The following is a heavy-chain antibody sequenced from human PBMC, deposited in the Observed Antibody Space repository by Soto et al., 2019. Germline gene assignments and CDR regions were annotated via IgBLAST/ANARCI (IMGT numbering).Heavy chain of an antibody. CDR3: ARRCGSGWLFDY. CDR2: IYYSGST. CDR1: GGSISSSSYY. D-gene: IGHD6-19*01. V-gene: IGHV4-39*01. Sequence: SETLSLTCTVSGGSISSSSYYWGWSRQPPGKGLEWIGSIYYSGSTYYNPSLKSRVTISVDTSKNQFSLKLSSVTAADTAVYYCARRCGSGWLFDYWGQGTLVTVSS. J-gene: IGHJ4*02.